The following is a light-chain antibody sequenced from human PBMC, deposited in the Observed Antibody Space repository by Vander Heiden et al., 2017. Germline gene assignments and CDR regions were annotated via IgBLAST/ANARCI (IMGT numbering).Light chain of an antibody. Sequence: QSVFTQPPSVSGAPAQRVPISCTGGSSNSGAADDGHCYQRLPATAPKLIIYTNANRPSGVPDRFSGSKSGTSASLAITGLQAEDEADDYCQSYDSTLGGYVVFGGGTKLTVL. CDR2: TNA. J-gene: IGLJ2*01. CDR1: SSNSGAADD. CDR3: QSYDSTLGGYVV. V-gene: IGLV1-40*01.